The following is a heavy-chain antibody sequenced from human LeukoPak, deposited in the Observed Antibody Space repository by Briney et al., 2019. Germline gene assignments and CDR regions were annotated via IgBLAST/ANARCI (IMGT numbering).Heavy chain of an antibody. V-gene: IGHV3-23*01. D-gene: IGHD1-26*01. Sequence: PGGSLRVSCEASGFIFSNYAMSWVRQAPGKGLEWVSSISVRGDATYYADPVKGRFTIARDSSKNTLYLQMNSLRAEDTAVYYCAKTLYYKQSGGYYYYMDVWGKGTTVTVSS. CDR3: AKTLYYKQSGGYYYYMDV. CDR1: GFIFSNYA. J-gene: IGHJ6*03. CDR2: ISVRGDAT.